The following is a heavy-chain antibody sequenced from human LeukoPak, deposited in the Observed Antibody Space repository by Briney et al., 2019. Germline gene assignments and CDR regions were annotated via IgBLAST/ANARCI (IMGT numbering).Heavy chain of an antibody. Sequence: PSETLSLTCAVSGGSISSGGYSWSWIRQPPGKGLEWIGYIYHSGSTYYNPSPKSRVTISVDRSKNQFSLKLSSVTAADTAVYYCARACSGGSCYPGVYFDYWGQGTLVTVSS. CDR3: ARACSGGSCYPGVYFDY. CDR1: GGSISSGGYS. D-gene: IGHD2-15*01. J-gene: IGHJ4*02. V-gene: IGHV4-30-2*01. CDR2: IYHSGST.